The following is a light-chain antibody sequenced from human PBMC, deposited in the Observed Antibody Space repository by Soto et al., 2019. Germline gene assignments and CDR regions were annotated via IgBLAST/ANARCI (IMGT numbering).Light chain of an antibody. V-gene: IGKV2-28*01. Sequence: EIVMTQSPLSLPVTPGVPASISCRSSQSLLYSNGYNYLDWYLQKPGQSPQLLIFLGAKRASGVTERFSGSGSGTDFTLKISRGEAEDVGVYCCMHAPQARTFGQGTKVDIK. CDR3: MHAPQART. CDR1: QSLLYSNGYNY. CDR2: LGA. J-gene: IGKJ1*01.